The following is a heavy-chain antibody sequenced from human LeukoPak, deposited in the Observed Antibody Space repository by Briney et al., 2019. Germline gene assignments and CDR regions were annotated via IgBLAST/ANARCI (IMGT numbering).Heavy chain of an antibody. J-gene: IGHJ5*02. CDR1: GFTFYDYA. V-gene: IGHV3-9*01. CDR3: AKGAVPAAIYNWFDP. CDR2: ISWNSGSI. D-gene: IGHD2-2*01. Sequence: PGRSLRLSCAASGFTFYDYAMHWVRQAPGKGLEWVSGISWNSGSIGYADSVKGRFTISRDNAKNSLYLQINSLRAEDTALYYCAKGAVPAAIYNWFDPWGQGTLVTVPS.